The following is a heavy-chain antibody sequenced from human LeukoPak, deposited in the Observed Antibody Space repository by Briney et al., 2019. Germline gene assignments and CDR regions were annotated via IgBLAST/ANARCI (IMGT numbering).Heavy chain of an antibody. V-gene: IGHV1-69*04. J-gene: IGHJ6*02. CDR3: ARFPSSSWYYYYGMDV. D-gene: IGHD6-13*01. CDR1: GGTFSSYA. CDR2: IIPILDTA. Sequence: SVKVSCKASGGTFSSYAISWVRQAPGHGLEWMGRIIPILDTANYAQKFQGRVTITADKSTSTAYMELSSLRSEDTAVYYCARFPSSSWYYYYGMDVWGQGTTVTVSS.